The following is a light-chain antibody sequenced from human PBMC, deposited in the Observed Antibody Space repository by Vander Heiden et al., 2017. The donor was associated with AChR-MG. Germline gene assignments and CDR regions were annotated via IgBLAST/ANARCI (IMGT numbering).Light chain of an antibody. CDR2: KAS. Sequence: DIQMTQSPSTLSASVGDRVTITCRASQSISSWLAWYQQKPGKAPKLLIYKASSLESGVPSRFSGSGSGTEFTLTISSLQPDDFATYYCQQDNSYPYTFAQGTKLEIK. CDR3: QQDNSYPYT. J-gene: IGKJ2*01. CDR1: QSISSW. V-gene: IGKV1-5*03.